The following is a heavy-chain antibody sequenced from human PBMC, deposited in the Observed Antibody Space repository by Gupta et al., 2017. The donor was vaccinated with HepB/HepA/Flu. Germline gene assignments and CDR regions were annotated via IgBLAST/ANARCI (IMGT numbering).Heavy chain of an antibody. CDR3: TKDIQPGGTDV. J-gene: IGHJ6*02. D-gene: IGHD5-18*01. CDR2: IYWDGRT. V-gene: IGHV3-9*01. Sequence: EVQLVESGGDLVQPVGSLRLSCVGSQFIQAYAMHWVRQIPGKGLEWVSGIYWDGRTGYADSVRGRFTISRDNAKNSLFLQMNSLRAEDTALYYCTKDIQPGGTDVWGQGTTVIVSS. CDR1: QFIQAYA.